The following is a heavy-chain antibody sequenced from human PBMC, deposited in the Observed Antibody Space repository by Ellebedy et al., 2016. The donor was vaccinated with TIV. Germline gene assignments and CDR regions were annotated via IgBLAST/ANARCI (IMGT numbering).Heavy chain of an antibody. Sequence: GESLKISCAASGFTFSSYSMNWVRQAPGKGLEWVSSIRSSTNYIYYADSLKGRFTISRDNAKNSLYLQMNSLRAEDTAVYYCSRDSYYYDSSGYYRDGRWRYYYYGMDVWGQGTTVTVSS. D-gene: IGHD3-22*01. V-gene: IGHV3-21*01. J-gene: IGHJ6*02. CDR1: GFTFSSYS. CDR2: IRSSTNYI. CDR3: SRDSYYYDSSGYYRDGRWRYYYYGMDV.